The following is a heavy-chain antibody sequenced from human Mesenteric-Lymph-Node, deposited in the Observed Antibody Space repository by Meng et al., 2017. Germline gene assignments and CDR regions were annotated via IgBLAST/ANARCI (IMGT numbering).Heavy chain of an antibody. CDR2: LYSAGHIGAGGT. V-gene: IGHV3-66*01. CDR1: GFSVSNNY. D-gene: IGHD6-19*01. CDR3: ARMRSIAVAINVDY. Sequence: GESLKISCAASGFSVSNNYMGWVRQAPGKGPEWVSILYSAGHIGAGGTYYADSVKGRSLISRDNAKNSLYLQMNSLRAEDTAVYYCARMRSIAVAINVDYWGQGTLVTVSS. J-gene: IGHJ4*02.